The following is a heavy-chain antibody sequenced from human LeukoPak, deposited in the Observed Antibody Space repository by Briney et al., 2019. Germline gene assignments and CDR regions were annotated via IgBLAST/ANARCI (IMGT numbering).Heavy chain of an antibody. CDR2: MNPNSGNT. CDR3: ARSYYDSSGYSYYYYYMDV. CDR1: GYTFTSYD. Sequence: GASVKVSCKASGYTFTSYDINWVRQATGQGLEWMGWMNPNSGNTGYAQKFQGRVTMTRNTSISTAYMELSSLRSEDTAVYCCARSYYDSSGYSYYYYYMDVWGKGTTVTVSS. J-gene: IGHJ6*03. V-gene: IGHV1-8*01. D-gene: IGHD3-22*01.